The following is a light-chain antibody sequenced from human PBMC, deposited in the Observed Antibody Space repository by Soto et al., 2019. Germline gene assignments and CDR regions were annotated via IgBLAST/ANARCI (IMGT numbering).Light chain of an antibody. J-gene: IGKJ1*01. CDR3: QQANSVPWT. V-gene: IGKV1-12*01. Sequence: IQMTQSPSSVSASFGDRVILTCRASQRISSWLAWYHQRPGKAPKLLIYATSTLETGVPSRFSGSGSGRDFTLTISSLQPEDLGTYFCQQANSVPWTFGQGTKVDIK. CDR1: QRISSW. CDR2: ATS.